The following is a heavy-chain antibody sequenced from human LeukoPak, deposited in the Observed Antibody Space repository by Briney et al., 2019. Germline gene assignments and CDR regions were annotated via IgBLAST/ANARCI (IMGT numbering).Heavy chain of an antibody. CDR3: AGDSKNSKEVAGAFND. CDR1: GCTFTSYG. D-gene: IGHD6-19*01. J-gene: IGHJ4*02. CDR2: MNADNGSR. V-gene: IGHV1-3*01. Sequence: SVTVTCKASGCTFTSYGLHWVRQPPAPGRAGVGWMNADNGSRKYSQKFHDRVTITRDTSASIGSMNPRNLRAEDRARYDTAGDSKNSKEVAGAFNDWGQGTLVTVSS.